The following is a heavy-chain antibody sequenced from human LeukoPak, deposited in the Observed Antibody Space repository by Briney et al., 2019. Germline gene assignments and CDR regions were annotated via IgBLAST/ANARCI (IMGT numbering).Heavy chain of an antibody. J-gene: IGHJ6*03. CDR1: GFTFDDYA. CDR3: ARGSVQLWLRDTYYYMDV. CDR2: INWNGRIT. V-gene: IGHV3-20*04. D-gene: IGHD5-18*01. Sequence: GGSLRLSCASSGFTFDDYAMNWVRQVPGRGLEWVSGINWNGRITEYADSVKDRFTISRQNTKNSLYLYMNNLGGEDTALYFCARGSVQLWLRDTYYYMDVRGKGTTVTVSS.